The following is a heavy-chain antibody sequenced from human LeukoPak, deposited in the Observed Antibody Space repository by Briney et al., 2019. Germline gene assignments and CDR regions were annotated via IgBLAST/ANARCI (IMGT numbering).Heavy chain of an antibody. CDR2: IGASGGST. CDR3: AQAEGYDILTGLDY. D-gene: IGHD3-9*01. J-gene: IGHJ4*02. CDR1: GFTFSSYA. Sequence: GGSLRLSCATSGFTFSSYAMSWVRQAPGKGLEWVSGIGASGGSTYYADSVKGRFTISRDNSKNTLYLQMNSLRTEDTAVYYYAQAEGYDILTGLDYWGQGTLVTVSS. V-gene: IGHV3-23*01.